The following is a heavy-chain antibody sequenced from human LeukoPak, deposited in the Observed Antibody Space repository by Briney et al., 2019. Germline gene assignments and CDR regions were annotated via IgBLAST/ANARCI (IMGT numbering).Heavy chain of an antibody. CDR3: ARIGCSGGSCNPFDY. J-gene: IGHJ4*02. CDR2: INHSGST. V-gene: IGHV4-34*01. CDR1: GGSFSGYY. Sequence: SETLSLTCAVYGGSFSGYYWSWIRQPPGKGLEWIEEINHSGSTNYNPSLKSRVTISVDTSKNQFSLKLSSVTAADTAVYYCARIGCSGGSCNPFDYWGQGTLVTVSS. D-gene: IGHD2-15*01.